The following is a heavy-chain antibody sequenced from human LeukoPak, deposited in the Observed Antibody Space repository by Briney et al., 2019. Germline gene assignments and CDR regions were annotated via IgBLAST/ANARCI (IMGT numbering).Heavy chain of an antibody. J-gene: IGHJ4*02. CDR1: GYTFTSYG. D-gene: IGHD3-22*01. Sequence: ASVKVPCKASGYTFTSYGISWVRQAPGQGLEWMGWISAYNGNTNYAQKLQGRVTMTTDTSTSTAYMELRSLRSDDTAVYYCARDRYPMVIPYFDYWGQGTLVTVSS. CDR3: ARDRYPMVIPYFDY. CDR2: ISAYNGNT. V-gene: IGHV1-18*01.